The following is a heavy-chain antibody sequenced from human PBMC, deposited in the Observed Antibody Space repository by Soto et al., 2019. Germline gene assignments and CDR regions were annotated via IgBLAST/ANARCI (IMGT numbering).Heavy chain of an antibody. CDR2: IYYSGST. J-gene: IGHJ5*02. CDR3: ARGLSTVATYNWFDP. D-gene: IGHD2-15*01. Sequence: SETLSLTCTVSGGSISSGGYYWSWIRQHPGKGLEWIGYIYYSGSTYYNPSLKSRVTISVDTSKNQFSLKLSSVTAADTAVYYCARGLSTVATYNWFDPWGQGTLVTVSS. V-gene: IGHV4-31*03. CDR1: GGSISSGGYY.